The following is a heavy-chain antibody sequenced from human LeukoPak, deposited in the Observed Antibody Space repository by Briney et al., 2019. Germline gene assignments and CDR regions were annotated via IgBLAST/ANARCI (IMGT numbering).Heavy chain of an antibody. Sequence: PSETLSLTCAVYGGSFSNYYWNWIRQPPGKGLEWIGEINHSGSTNYNPSLKSRVTISVDTSKNQFSLKLSSVTAADTAVYYCARGRKAPWYCSSTSCSSNHYFDYWGQGTLVTVSS. J-gene: IGHJ4*02. CDR2: INHSGST. CDR3: ARGRKAPWYCSSTSCSSNHYFDY. CDR1: GGSFSNYY. D-gene: IGHD2-2*01. V-gene: IGHV4-34*01.